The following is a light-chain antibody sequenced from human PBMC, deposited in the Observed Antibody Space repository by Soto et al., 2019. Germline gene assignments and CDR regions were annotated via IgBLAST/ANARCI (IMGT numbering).Light chain of an antibody. V-gene: IGKV3-11*01. Sequence: EIVLTQSPATLSLYPGERATLSCRASQSVSSYLAWYQQKPGQAPRLLIYDASNRATGIPARFSGSGSGTDFTLTISSLEPEDFAVYYCQQRSNWPPITFGQGTRWRL. CDR1: QSVSSY. CDR2: DAS. J-gene: IGKJ5*01. CDR3: QQRSNWPPIT.